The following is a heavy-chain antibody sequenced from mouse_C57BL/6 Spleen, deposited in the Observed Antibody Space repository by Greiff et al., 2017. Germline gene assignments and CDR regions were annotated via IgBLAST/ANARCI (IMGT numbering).Heavy chain of an antibody. J-gene: IGHJ2*01. V-gene: IGHV1-54*01. CDR2: INPGSGGT. CDR1: GYAFTNYL. Sequence: QVQLQQSGAELVRPGTSVKVSCKASGYAFTNYLIEWVKQRPGQGLEWIGVINPGSGGTNYNEKFKGKATLTADKSSSTAYMQLSSLTSEDSAVYFCARDYPGDYCDYRGEGTTLTVSS. D-gene: IGHD1-1*02. CDR3: ARDYPGDYCDY.